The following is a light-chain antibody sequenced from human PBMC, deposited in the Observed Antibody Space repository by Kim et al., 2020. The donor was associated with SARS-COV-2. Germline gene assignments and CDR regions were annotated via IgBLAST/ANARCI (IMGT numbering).Light chain of an antibody. Sequence: ELTQPPSASGTPGQRVTISCSGSRSNIGSNAVNWYQQLPGTAPKLLIYSDDHRPSGVPDRFSGSKSGTSASLAISVLQSEDEADYYCAAWDDSLNGVIFGGGTQLTVL. J-gene: IGLJ2*01. CDR2: SDD. V-gene: IGLV1-44*01. CDR3: AAWDDSLNGVI. CDR1: RSNIGSNA.